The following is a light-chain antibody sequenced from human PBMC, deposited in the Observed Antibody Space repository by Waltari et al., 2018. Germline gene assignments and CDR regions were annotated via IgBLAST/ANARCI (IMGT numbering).Light chain of an antibody. V-gene: IGKV1-9*01. CDR3: QQLHTYPLT. J-gene: IGKJ4*01. CDR2: AAS. Sequence: DIQLTQSPSFLSASVGRRVTVTCRARQDIGTYFAWYQKKPGKAPHLLIYAASSLHTGVPSRFSAGGSGTLFTLTINRLQPEDFATYYCQQLHTYPLTFGGGTEVEL. CDR1: QDIGTY.